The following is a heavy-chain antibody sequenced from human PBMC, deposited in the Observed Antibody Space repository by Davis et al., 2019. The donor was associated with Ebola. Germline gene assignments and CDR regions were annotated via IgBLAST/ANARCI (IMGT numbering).Heavy chain of an antibody. CDR2: LYRGGPT. D-gene: IGHD4-17*01. CDR1: GFTVRNYH. Sequence: GESLKISCAASGFTVRNYHISWVRQAPGKGLEWVSVLYRGGPTHYADSVQGRFTISRDDSKNTLSLQMNRLRAEDTAVYYCTRGGRLVWSTVTSFLPPKDNWFDPWGQGTLVTVSS. J-gene: IGHJ5*02. CDR3: TRGGRLVWSTVTSFLPPKDNWFDP. V-gene: IGHV3-66*01.